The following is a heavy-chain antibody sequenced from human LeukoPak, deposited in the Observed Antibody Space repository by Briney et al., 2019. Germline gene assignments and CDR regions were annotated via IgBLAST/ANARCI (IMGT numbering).Heavy chain of an antibody. V-gene: IGHV3-23*01. J-gene: IGHJ4*02. CDR1: GFTFSSYA. CDR3: AKDRINSGDIVVVVAATFHY. D-gene: IGHD2-15*01. CDR2: ISGSVGST. Sequence: GGSLRLSRAASGFTFSSYAMSGVRQAPGKGLEWVSAISGSVGSTYYADSVKGRFTISRDNSKNTLYLQMNSLRAEDTAVYYCAKDRINSGDIVVVVAATFHYWGQGTLVTVSS.